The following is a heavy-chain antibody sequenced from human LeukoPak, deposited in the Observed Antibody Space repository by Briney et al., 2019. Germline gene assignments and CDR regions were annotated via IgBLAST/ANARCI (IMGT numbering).Heavy chain of an antibody. V-gene: IGHV1-2*02. CDR3: ARGMEPYYYMDV. J-gene: IGHJ6*03. Sequence: ASVKVSCKASGYTFTSYYMHWVRQAPGQGLEWMGWINPNSGGTNYAQKFQGRVTMTRDTSISTAYMELSRLRSDDTAVYYCARGMEPYYYMDVWGKGTTVTVSS. CDR2: INPNSGGT. D-gene: IGHD1-26*01. CDR1: GYTFTSYY.